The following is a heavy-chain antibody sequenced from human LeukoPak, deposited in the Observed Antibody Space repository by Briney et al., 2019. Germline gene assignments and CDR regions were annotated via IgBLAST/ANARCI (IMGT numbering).Heavy chain of an antibody. Sequence: GGSLRLSCAASGFTFDDYGMSWVRQAPGKGLEWVSGMNWNGGSTGYADSVKGRFTISRDNAKNSLYLQMNSLRAEDTALYYCARDGCSSTSCYAPWDYMDVWGKGTTVTVSS. CDR3: ARDGCSSTSCYAPWDYMDV. V-gene: IGHV3-20*04. D-gene: IGHD2-2*01. CDR2: MNWNGGST. J-gene: IGHJ6*03. CDR1: GFTFDDYG.